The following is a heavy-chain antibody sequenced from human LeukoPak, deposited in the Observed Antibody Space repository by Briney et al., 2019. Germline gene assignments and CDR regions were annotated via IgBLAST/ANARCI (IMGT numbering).Heavy chain of an antibody. CDR2: IIPILGIA. CDR1: GGTFSSYA. CDR3: ARDYGGNSGWFDP. Sequence: SVKVSCKASGGTFSSYAISWVRQAPGQGLEWMGRIIPILGIANYAEKFQGRVTITADKSTSTAYMELSSLRSEDTAVYYCARDYGGNSGWFDPWGQGTLVTVSS. J-gene: IGHJ5*02. V-gene: IGHV1-69*04. D-gene: IGHD4-23*01.